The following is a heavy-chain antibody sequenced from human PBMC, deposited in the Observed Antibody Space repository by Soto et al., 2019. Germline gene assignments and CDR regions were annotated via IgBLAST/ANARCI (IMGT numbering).Heavy chain of an antibody. CDR2: SRSNIDGGTA. D-gene: IGHD1-1*01. V-gene: IGHV3-15*01. CDR3: NPDRLVERE. Sequence: EVQLVESGGGLVKPGGSLTLSCTASGFTFSNVWMSWVRQAPGKGLEWVGRSRSNIDGGTADYAAPVRGRFTISRDDSKNTVYLQMNSLTAEDAALYYCNPDRLVEREWGQGTLVTVSS. CDR1: GFTFSNVW. J-gene: IGHJ4*02.